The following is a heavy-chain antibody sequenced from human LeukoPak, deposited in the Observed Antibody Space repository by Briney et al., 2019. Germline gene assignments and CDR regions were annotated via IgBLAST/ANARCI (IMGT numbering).Heavy chain of an antibody. J-gene: IGHJ4*02. CDR2: ISSSGGST. CDR1: GFTFSNHA. CDR3: AKGYCGG. D-gene: IGHD2-21*01. V-gene: IGHV3-23*01. Sequence: GGSLRLSCAASGFTFSNHAMSWVRQAPGKGLEWVSIISSSGGSTYYADSVKGRFTISRDNSKNTLYLQMNTLRAEDTAVYYCAKGYCGGWGQGTLVTVSS.